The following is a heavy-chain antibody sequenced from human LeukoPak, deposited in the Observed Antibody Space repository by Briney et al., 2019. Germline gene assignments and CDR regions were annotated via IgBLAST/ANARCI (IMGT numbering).Heavy chain of an antibody. CDR1: GGSISSSSYY. Sequence: SETLSLTCTVSGGSISSSSYYWGWIRQPPGKGLEWIGSIYYSGSTYYNPSLKSRVTISVDTSKNQFSLKLSSVTAADTAVYYCARGDRYSSRTFDYWGQGTLVTVSS. J-gene: IGHJ4*02. CDR3: ARGDRYSSRTFDY. CDR2: IYYSGST. V-gene: IGHV4-39*01. D-gene: IGHD6-13*01.